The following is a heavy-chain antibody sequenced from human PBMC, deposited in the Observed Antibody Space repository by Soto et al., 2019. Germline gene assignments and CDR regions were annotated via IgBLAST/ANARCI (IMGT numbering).Heavy chain of an antibody. J-gene: IGHJ3*02. V-gene: IGHV3-74*01. D-gene: IGHD3-16*01. CDR2: INSDGSST. CDR1: GITFSSYW. CDR3: ARSLSFGSGTRAFDI. Sequence: GGSLRLSCAASGITFSSYWIHWVRQAPGKGLEWVSRINSDGSSTNYADSVKGRFTISRDNAKNTLYLQMNSLRAEDTAVYYCARSLSFGSGTRAFDIWGQGTMVTVSS.